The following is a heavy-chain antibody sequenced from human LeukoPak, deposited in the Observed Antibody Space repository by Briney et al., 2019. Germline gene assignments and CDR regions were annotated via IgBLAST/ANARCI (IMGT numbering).Heavy chain of an antibody. CDR3: VRDGCLTGTGCYVYHWFDP. Sequence: GRSLRLSCAASGFTFSTYGMHWVRQAPGKGLEWLAFIYYDGSIEYYADSVKGRFTVSRDNSKNTLYLQMNSLRAEDTAVYYCVRDGCLTGTGCYVYHWFDPWGQGTLVTVPS. J-gene: IGHJ5*02. CDR1: GFTFSTYG. D-gene: IGHD2-2*01. V-gene: IGHV3-33*01. CDR2: IYYDGSIE.